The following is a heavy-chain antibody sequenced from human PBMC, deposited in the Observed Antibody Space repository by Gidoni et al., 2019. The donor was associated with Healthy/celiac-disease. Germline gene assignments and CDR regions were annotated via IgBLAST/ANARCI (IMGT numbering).Heavy chain of an antibody. CDR1: GFTFDDYA. V-gene: IGHV3-43*02. CDR3: AKAPTYDSSGYYVGGSYYFDY. J-gene: IGHJ4*02. Sequence: EVQLVESGGGVVQPGGSLRLSCAASGFTFDDYAMHWVRQAPGKGLEWVSLISGDGGSTYYADSVKGRFTISRDNSKNSLYLQMNSLRTEDTALYYCAKAPTYDSSGYYVGGSYYFDYWGQGTLVTVSS. CDR2: ISGDGGST. D-gene: IGHD3-22*01.